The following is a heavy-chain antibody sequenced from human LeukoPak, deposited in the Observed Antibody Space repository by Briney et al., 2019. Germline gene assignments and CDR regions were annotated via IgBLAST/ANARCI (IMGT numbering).Heavy chain of an antibody. V-gene: IGHV4-34*01. CDR2: INHSGST. J-gene: IGHJ4*02. D-gene: IGHD6-13*01. CDR3: ASTSSPGTAATFDY. CDR1: GESFSGYY. Sequence: SETLSLTCAVYGESFSGYYWSWIRQPPGKGLEWIGEINHSGSTNYNPSLKSRVTISVDTSKNQFSLKLSSVTAADTAVYYCASTSSPGTAATFDYWGQGTLVTVSS.